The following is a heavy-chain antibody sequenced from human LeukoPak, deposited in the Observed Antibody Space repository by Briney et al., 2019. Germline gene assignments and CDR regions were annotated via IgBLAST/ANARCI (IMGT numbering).Heavy chain of an antibody. J-gene: IGHJ3*02. CDR3: AKGSVNGAYDI. CDR1: GFTFRNYA. V-gene: IGHV3-23*01. Sequence: GGSLRLSCATSGFTFRNYAMSWVRQAPGKGLEWVSCTSNSGGTTYHADSVKGRFAISRDTSKNTLYLQMNSLRVEDTAVYYCAKGSVNGAYDIWGQGTMVTVSS. CDR2: TSNSGGTT. D-gene: IGHD2-8*01.